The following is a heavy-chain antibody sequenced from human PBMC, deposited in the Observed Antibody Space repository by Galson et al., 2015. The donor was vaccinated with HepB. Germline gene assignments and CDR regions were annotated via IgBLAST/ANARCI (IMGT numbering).Heavy chain of an antibody. Sequence: SLRLSCAASGFTFSSYGMHWVRQAPGKGLEWVAVISYDGSNKYYADSVKGRFTISRDNSKNTLYLQMNSLRAEDTAVYYCAKGAGYYDSSGYAHFDYWGQGTLVTVSS. CDR3: AKGAGYYDSSGYAHFDY. J-gene: IGHJ4*02. CDR2: ISYDGSNK. V-gene: IGHV3-30*18. CDR1: GFTFSSYG. D-gene: IGHD3-22*01.